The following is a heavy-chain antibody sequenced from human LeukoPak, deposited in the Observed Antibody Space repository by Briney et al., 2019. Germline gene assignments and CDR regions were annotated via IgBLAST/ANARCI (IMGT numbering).Heavy chain of an antibody. CDR3: ATGASYAVFDY. Sequence: SVKVSCKASGGTFSSYDISWVRQAPGQGLEWMGGIMPMFGKANYAQKFQGRVTTTADKATSTAYMELSSLRSEDTAVYYCATGASYAVFDYWGQGTLVTVSS. J-gene: IGHJ4*02. D-gene: IGHD1-26*01. CDR2: IMPMFGKA. CDR1: GGTFSSYD. V-gene: IGHV1-69*06.